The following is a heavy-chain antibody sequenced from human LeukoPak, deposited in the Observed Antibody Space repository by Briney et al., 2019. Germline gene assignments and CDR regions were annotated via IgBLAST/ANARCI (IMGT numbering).Heavy chain of an antibody. J-gene: IGHJ4*02. CDR3: ARGGYYYDSSGYGKVLEY. V-gene: IGHV4-59*08. D-gene: IGHD3-22*01. CDR1: GGSISGYY. CDR2: IYYSGST. Sequence: SETLSLTCTVSGGSISGYYWSWIRQPPGKGLEWIGYIYYSGSTNYNPSLKSRVTISVDTSKNQFSLKLSSVTAADTAVYYCARGGYYYDSSGYGKVLEYWGQGTLVTVSS.